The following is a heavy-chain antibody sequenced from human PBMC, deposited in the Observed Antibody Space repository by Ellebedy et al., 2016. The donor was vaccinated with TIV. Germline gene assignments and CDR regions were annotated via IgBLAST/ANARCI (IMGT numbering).Heavy chain of an antibody. CDR3: ARDRDGY. J-gene: IGHJ4*02. CDR2: IWYDGSNK. V-gene: IGHV3-33*08. Sequence: GGSLRLXXAASGFTFSDHYMHWVRQAPGKGLEWVAVIWYDGSNKYYADSVKGRFTISRDNSKNTLYLQMNSLRAEDTAVYYCARDRDGYWGQGTLVTVSS. D-gene: IGHD5-24*01. CDR1: GFTFSDHY.